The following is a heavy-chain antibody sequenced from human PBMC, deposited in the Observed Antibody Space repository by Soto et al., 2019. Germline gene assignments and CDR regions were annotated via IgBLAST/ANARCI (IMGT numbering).Heavy chain of an antibody. Sequence: GGSPRLSCAASGFTFSSYAMHWVRQAPGKGLEWVAVISYDGSNKYYADSVKGRFTISRDNSKNTLYLQMNSLRAEDTAVYYCARSLWSGYPTDPRHYYYYYGMDVWGQGTTVTVSS. CDR2: ISYDGSNK. CDR3: ARSLWSGYPTDPRHYYYYYGMDV. CDR1: GFTFSSYA. J-gene: IGHJ6*02. D-gene: IGHD3-3*01. V-gene: IGHV3-30-3*01.